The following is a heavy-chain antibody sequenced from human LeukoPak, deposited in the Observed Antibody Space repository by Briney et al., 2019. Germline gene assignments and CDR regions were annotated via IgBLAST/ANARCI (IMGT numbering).Heavy chain of an antibody. V-gene: IGHV3-74*01. CDR3: ARGGYGAHMG. CDR2: INSDGSTT. J-gene: IGHJ4*02. Sequence: PGGSLRLSCAASGFTFSNYEMNWVRQAPGKGLVWVSGINSDGSTTGYADSVKGRFTISRDNAKSTVHLQMNSLRAEDTAVYYCARGGYGAHMGWGQGTLVTVSS. D-gene: IGHD5-18*01. CDR1: GFTFSNYE.